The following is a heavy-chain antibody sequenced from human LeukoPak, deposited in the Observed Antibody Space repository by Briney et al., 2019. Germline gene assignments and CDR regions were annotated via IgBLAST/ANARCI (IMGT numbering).Heavy chain of an antibody. CDR3: ARDFHITMINAGYYYYYTDV. Sequence: PGGSLRLSCAASGFTFSSYWMSWVRQAPGKGLEWVANIKQDGSEKYYVDSVKGRFTISRDNAKNSLYLQMNSLRAEDTAVYYCARDFHITMINAGYYYYYTDVWGKGTTVTVSS. CDR1: GFTFSSYW. D-gene: IGHD3-22*01. CDR2: IKQDGSEK. V-gene: IGHV3-7*01. J-gene: IGHJ6*03.